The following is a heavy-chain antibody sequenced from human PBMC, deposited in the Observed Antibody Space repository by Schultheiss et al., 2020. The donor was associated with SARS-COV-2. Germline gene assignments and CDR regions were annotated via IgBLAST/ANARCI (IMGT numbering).Heavy chain of an antibody. D-gene: IGHD2-15*01. J-gene: IGHJ4*02. CDR3: ARDTGYCSGGSCYPDCFDY. CDR2: ISYDGSNK. Sequence: GGSLRLSCAASGFTFSSYSMNWVRQAPGKGLEWVAVISYDGSNKYYADSVKGRFTISRDNSKNTLYLQMNSLRAEDTAVYYCARDTGYCSGGSCYPDCFDYWGQGTLVTVSS. V-gene: IGHV3-30*03. CDR1: GFTFSSYS.